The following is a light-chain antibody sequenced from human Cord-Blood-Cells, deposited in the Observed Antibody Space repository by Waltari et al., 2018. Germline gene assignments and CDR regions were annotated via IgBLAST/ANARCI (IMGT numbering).Light chain of an antibody. Sequence: QSALTQPASVSGSPGPSITTSCTDNSSDIGGYNLVSWYQQHPGKAPKLMIHEGSKRPSGVSNRFSGSKSGNTASRTISGLQAEDEADYYCCSYAGSSIWVFGGGTKLTVL. V-gene: IGLV2-23*01. CDR3: CSYAGSSIWV. J-gene: IGLJ3*02. CDR2: EGS. CDR1: SSDIGGYNL.